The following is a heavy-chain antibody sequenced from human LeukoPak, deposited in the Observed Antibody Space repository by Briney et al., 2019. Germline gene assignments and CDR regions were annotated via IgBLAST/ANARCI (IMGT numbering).Heavy chain of an antibody. CDR3: ASGPQGPYSSTWYEAFDI. Sequence: GGSLGLSCAASGFTFSSYGMHWVRQAPGQGLEWMGRINPNSGGTNYAQKFQGRVTMTRDTSISTAYMELSRLRSDDTAVYYCASGPQGPYSSTWYEAFDIWGQGTMVTVSS. CDR2: INPNSGGT. J-gene: IGHJ3*02. D-gene: IGHD6-13*01. V-gene: IGHV1-2*06. CDR1: GFTFSSYG.